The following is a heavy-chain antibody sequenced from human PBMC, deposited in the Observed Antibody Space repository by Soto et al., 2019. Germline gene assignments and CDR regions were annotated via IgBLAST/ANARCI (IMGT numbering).Heavy chain of an antibody. CDR2: IIPIFGTA. CDR1: GGTFSSYA. V-gene: IGHV1-69*01. CDR3: ARDTHYGDYSGEYYFDY. J-gene: IGHJ4*02. D-gene: IGHD4-17*01. Sequence: QVQLVQSGAEVKKPGSSVKVSCKASGGTFSSYAISWVRQAPGQGLEWMGGIIPIFGTANYAQKFQGRVTITADESTSTAYMELSSLRSEDTAVYYCARDTHYGDYSGEYYFDYWGQGTLVTVSS.